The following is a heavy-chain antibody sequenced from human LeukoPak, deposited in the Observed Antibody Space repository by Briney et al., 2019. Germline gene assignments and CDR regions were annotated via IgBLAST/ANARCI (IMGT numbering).Heavy chain of an antibody. Sequence: GGSLRLSCAASGFTFGSFSMSWVRQAPRKGLEWVSYISSSSDTIYYADSVEGRFSISRDNAENSLYLQMNSLRAEATAEYYCAFGGGTTGLFDYWGQGTLVTVSS. CDR2: ISSSSDTI. V-gene: IGHV3-48*04. D-gene: IGHD1-1*01. CDR1: GFTFGSFS. J-gene: IGHJ4*02. CDR3: AFGGGTTGLFDY.